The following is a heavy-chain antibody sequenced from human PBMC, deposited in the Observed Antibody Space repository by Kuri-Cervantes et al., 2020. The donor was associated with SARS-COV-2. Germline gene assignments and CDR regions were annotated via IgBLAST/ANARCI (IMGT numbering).Heavy chain of an antibody. CDR3: ARDRRGATRPDAFDI. CDR2: IIPLFGTT. CDR1: GGTFSSYA. J-gene: IGHJ3*02. V-gene: IGHV1-69*06. D-gene: IGHD3-10*01. Sequence: SVKVSCKASGGTFSSYAVTWVRQAPGRGLEWMGRIIPLFGTTIYAENFRGRVTLTADKSTNTAYMELSSLRSEDTAVYYCARDRRGATRPDAFDIWGQGTMVTVSS.